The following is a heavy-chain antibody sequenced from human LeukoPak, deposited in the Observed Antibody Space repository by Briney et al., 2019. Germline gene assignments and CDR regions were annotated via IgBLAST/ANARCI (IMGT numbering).Heavy chain of an antibody. CDR1: GFTFSSYA. D-gene: IGHD4-17*01. J-gene: IGHJ6*02. V-gene: IGHV3-23*01. Sequence: PGGSLRLSCAASGFTFSSYAMSWVRQAPGKGLEWVSAISGSGGSTYYADSVKGRFTISRDNSKNTLYLQMNSLRAEDTAVYYCAKDYWLVDGDPGSDYYYYGMDVWGQGTTVTVSS. CDR2: ISGSGGST. CDR3: AKDYWLVDGDPGSDYYYYGMDV.